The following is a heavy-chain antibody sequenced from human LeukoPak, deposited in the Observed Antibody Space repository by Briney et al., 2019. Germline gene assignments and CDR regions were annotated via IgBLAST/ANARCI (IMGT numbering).Heavy chain of an antibody. J-gene: IGHJ6*03. CDR2: INHSGST. CDR3: ARHLRHYYYYMDV. V-gene: IGHV4-34*01. CDR1: GGSISGYY. Sequence: SETLSLTCTVPGGSISGYYWSWIRQPPGKGLEWIGEINHSGSTNYNPSLKSRVTISVDTSKNQFSLKLSSVTAADTAVYYCARHLRHYYYYMDVWGKGTTVTISS.